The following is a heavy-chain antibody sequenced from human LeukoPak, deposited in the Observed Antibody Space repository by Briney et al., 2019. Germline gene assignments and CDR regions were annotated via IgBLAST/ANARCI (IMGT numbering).Heavy chain of an antibody. V-gene: IGHV4-59*01. D-gene: IGHD3-9*01. CDR3: ATRLVRGRGFDV. J-gene: IGHJ6*02. CDR2: IYYSGSS. CDR1: GDSPRDYY. Sequence: PSETLSLTRTVSGDSPRDYYRSSIRQPPGRGLEWIGYIYYSGSSYYNPSLKSRVTLSVDTSKNQFSLRLTSLTAADTAVYYCATRLVRGRGFDVWRQGTTVTVSS.